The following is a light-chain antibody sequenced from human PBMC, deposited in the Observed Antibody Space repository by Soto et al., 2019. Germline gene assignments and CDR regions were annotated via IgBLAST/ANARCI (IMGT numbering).Light chain of an antibody. Sequence: QSVLTQPASVSGSPGQSITISCTGTSSDVGGYNYVSWYRQHPGKAPTVMIYDVSNRPSGVSNRFSGSKSGNTASLTISGLQAEDEADYYCSSYTSSSTLLFGGGTKLTVL. CDR1: SSDVGGYNY. CDR3: SSYTSSSTLL. V-gene: IGLV2-14*03. J-gene: IGLJ2*01. CDR2: DVS.